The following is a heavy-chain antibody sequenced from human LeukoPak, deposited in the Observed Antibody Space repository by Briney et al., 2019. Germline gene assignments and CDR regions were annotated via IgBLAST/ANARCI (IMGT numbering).Heavy chain of an antibody. V-gene: IGHV1-69*13. CDR2: IIPIFGTA. J-gene: IGHJ6*03. Sequence: GASVKVSCKASGGTFSSYAISWVRQAPGQGLEWMGGIIPIFGTANYAQKFQGRVTITADESTSTAYMELSSLRSEDTAVYYCARNIVVVPAASQDYYYYYYMDVWGKGTTVTVSS. CDR1: GGTFSSYA. CDR3: ARNIVVVPAASQDYYYYYYMDV. D-gene: IGHD2-2*01.